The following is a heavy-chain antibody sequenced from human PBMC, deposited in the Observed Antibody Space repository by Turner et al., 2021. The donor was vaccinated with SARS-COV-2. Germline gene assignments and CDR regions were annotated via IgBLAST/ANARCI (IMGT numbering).Heavy chain of an antibody. CDR3: AKRGSCSNNKCYLDY. CDR2: IAFDGSNK. J-gene: IGHJ4*02. D-gene: IGHD2-2*01. Sequence: QVQLVESGGGLVQPGMSLSLSCAASRFSFNTYGMHWVRQAPGKGLEWVALIAFDGSNKVYADSVKGRFTISRDNSKNTLYLQMNSLRAEDTAVYYCAKRGSCSNNKCYLDYWGQGILVTVSS. V-gene: IGHV3-30*18. CDR1: RFSFNTYG.